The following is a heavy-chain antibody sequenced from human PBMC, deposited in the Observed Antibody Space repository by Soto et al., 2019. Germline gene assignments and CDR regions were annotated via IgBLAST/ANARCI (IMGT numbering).Heavy chain of an antibody. CDR3: ARESGYDFWSGYYRSDYYYMDV. V-gene: IGHV1-18*01. D-gene: IGHD3-3*01. Sequence: QVQLVQSGAEVKKPGASVKVSCKASGYTFTSYGISWVRQAPGQGLEWMGWISAYNGNTNYAQKLQGRVTMPTDTSTSTAYMELRSLRSDDTAVYYCARESGYDFWSGYYRSDYYYMDVWGKGTTVTVSS. CDR2: ISAYNGNT. J-gene: IGHJ6*03. CDR1: GYTFTSYG.